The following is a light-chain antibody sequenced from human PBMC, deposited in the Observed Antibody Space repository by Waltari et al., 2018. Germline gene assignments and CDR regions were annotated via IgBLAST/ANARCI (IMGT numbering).Light chain of an antibody. V-gene: IGLV4-69*01. J-gene: IGLJ1*01. Sequence: QLVVTQSPSASASLGASVTPTCTLSSGHISYSIAWHQQQPEKGPRYLMKVNSDGSHNKGDGIPDRFSGSSSGAERYLTISSLQSEDEADYYCQTWGTGIQVFGAGTKVTVL. CDR1: SGHISYS. CDR2: VNSDGSH. CDR3: QTWGTGIQV.